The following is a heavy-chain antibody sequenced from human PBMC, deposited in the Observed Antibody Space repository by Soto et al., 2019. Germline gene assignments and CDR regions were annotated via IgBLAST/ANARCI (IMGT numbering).Heavy chain of an antibody. V-gene: IGHV3-48*02. Sequence: GGSLRLSCAASGFTFSSYSMNWVRQAPGKGLEWVSYISSSSSTIYYADSVKGRFTISRDNAKNSLYLQMNSLRDEDTAVYYCARGETHSSGHPLRFDYWGQGTLVTVSS. CDR1: GFTFSSYS. CDR3: ARGETHSSGHPLRFDY. D-gene: IGHD6-19*01. CDR2: ISSSSSTI. J-gene: IGHJ4*02.